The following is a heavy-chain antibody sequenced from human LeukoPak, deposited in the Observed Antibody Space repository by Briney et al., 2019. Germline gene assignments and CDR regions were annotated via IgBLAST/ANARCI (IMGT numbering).Heavy chain of an antibody. Sequence: SETLSLTCTVSGGSISSSSYYWGWIRQPPGKGLEWIGEINHSGSTYYNPSLKSRVTISVDTSKNQFSLKLSSVTAADTAVYYCARDGYNSGDFDYWGQGTLVTVSS. J-gene: IGHJ4*02. CDR3: ARDGYNSGDFDY. V-gene: IGHV4-39*07. CDR1: GGSISSSSYY. CDR2: INHSGST. D-gene: IGHD5-24*01.